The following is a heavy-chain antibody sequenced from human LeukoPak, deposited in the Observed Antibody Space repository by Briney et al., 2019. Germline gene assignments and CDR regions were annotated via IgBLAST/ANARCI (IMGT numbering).Heavy chain of an antibody. CDR2: IWYDGSNK. J-gene: IGHJ5*02. CDR1: GFTFGSYG. Sequence: GGSLRLSCAASGFTFGSYGMHWVRQAPGKGLEWVAVIWYDGSNKYYADSVKGRFTISRDNSKNTLYLQMNSLRAEDTAVYYCARDRIAAPGWFDPWGQGTLVTVSS. D-gene: IGHD6-6*01. V-gene: IGHV3-33*01. CDR3: ARDRIAAPGWFDP.